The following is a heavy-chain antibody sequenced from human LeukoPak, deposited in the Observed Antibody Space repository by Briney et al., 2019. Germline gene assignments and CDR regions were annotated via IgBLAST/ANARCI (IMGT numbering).Heavy chain of an antibody. Sequence: GGSLRLSCAASGFTFSSYAMSWVRQAPGKGLEWVSAISGSGSRTYYADSVKGRFTISRDNSKNTLYLQMNSLRAGDTAVYYCAKDDRGGGSGYYYVDGNFDYWGQGTLVTVSS. CDR2: ISGSGSRT. V-gene: IGHV3-23*01. D-gene: IGHD3-22*01. CDR1: GFTFSSYA. J-gene: IGHJ4*02. CDR3: AKDDRGGGSGYYYVDGNFDY.